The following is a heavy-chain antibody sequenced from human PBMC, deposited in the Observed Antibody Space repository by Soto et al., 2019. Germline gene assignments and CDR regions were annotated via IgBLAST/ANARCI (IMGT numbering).Heavy chain of an antibody. J-gene: IGHJ4*02. V-gene: IGHV4-34*01. Sequence: XGTLSLTCSIYSGSFSGYYWSWIRQPPGKGLEWIGEISQSGNTNYSPSLKSRVSISIDTSKKQFSLNLASVSAADTAVYYCARAPKVSGSSQTRPDFWGQGTLVTVSS. CDR1: SGSFSGYY. CDR3: ARAPKVSGSSQTRPDF. D-gene: IGHD6-6*01. CDR2: ISQSGNT.